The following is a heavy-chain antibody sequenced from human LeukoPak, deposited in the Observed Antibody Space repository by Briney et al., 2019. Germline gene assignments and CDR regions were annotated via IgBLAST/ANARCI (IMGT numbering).Heavy chain of an antibody. J-gene: IGHJ4*02. CDR2: ISYDGSNK. Sequence: GGSLRLSCAASGFTFSSYGMHWVRQAPGKGLEWVAVISYDGSNKYYADSVKGRFTISRENSKNTLYLQMNSLRAEDTAVYYCAKDLRPGARYSGSSFDYWGQGTLVTVSS. CDR1: GFTFSSYG. CDR3: AKDLRPGARYSGSSFDY. D-gene: IGHD1-26*01. V-gene: IGHV3-30*18.